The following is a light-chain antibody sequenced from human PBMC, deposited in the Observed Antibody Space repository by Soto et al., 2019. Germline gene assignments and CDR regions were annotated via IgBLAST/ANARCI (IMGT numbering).Light chain of an antibody. CDR1: SSDVGGYNY. CDR3: SSSTSSSTLVV. CDR2: DVS. V-gene: IGLV2-14*01. Sequence: QSALTQPASVSGSPGQSITISCTGTSSDVGGYNYVSWYQQHPGKAPKLMIYDVSNRPSGVSNRFSGSKSGNTASLTISGRQAEDDADYYCSSSTSSSTLVVFGGGTKVTVL. J-gene: IGLJ2*01.